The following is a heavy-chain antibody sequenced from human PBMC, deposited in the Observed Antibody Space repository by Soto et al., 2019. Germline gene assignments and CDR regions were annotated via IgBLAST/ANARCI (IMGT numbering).Heavy chain of an antibody. J-gene: IGHJ4*02. V-gene: IGHV4-59*01. Sequence: PSETLSLTCTVSGGPMSSYYWTWIRQPPGKGLEWIGYIYSRGNTNYNPSLKSRVTISVDTSTNQFSLKLSSVSAADTAVYYCARQAVYYDSSGYLDYWGQGALVTVSS. CDR3: ARQAVYYDSSGYLDY. CDR1: GGPMSSYY. D-gene: IGHD3-22*01. CDR2: IYSRGNT.